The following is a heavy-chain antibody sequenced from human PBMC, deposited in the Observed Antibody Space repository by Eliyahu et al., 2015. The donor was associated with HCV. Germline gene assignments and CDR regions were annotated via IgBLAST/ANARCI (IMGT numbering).Heavy chain of an antibody. CDR3: ARNIRVNVYSYSFDY. CDR2: MWYDGSNE. D-gene: IGHD5-18*01. CDR1: SYG. V-gene: IGHV3-33*01. J-gene: IGHJ4*02. Sequence: SYGLHWVRQAPGKGLEWVAVMWYDGSNEYYADSVKGRFTISRDNSKNTLYLQMNSLRAEDTAVYYCARNIRVNVYSYSFDYWGQGTPVTVSS.